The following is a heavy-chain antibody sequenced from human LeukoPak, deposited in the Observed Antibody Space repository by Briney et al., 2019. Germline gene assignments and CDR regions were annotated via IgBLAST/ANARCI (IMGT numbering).Heavy chain of an antibody. J-gene: IGHJ4*02. Sequence: GASVKVSCKASGYTFTSYDINWVRQATGQGLEWMGWMNPNSGNTGYAQKFQGRVTMTRNTSISTAYMELSSLRSEDTAVYYCAKDPHGGNSYYFDYWGQGTLVTVSS. CDR1: GYTFTSYD. CDR3: AKDPHGGNSYYFDY. V-gene: IGHV1-8*01. CDR2: MNPNSGNT. D-gene: IGHD4-23*01.